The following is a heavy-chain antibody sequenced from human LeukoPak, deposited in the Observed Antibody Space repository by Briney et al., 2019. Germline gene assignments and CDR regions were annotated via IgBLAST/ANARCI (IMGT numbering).Heavy chain of an antibody. CDR1: GYTFTSYD. CDR2: MNPSSGNT. V-gene: IGHV1-8*03. J-gene: IGHJ3*02. CDR3: ARDTRPHYYDRVGAFDI. D-gene: IGHD3-22*01. Sequence: ASVKVSCKASGYTFTSYDINWVRQATGQGLEWMGWMNPSSGNTGYAQKFQGRVTITRNTSISTAYMELSSLRSEDTAVYYCARDTRPHYYDRVGAFDIWGQGTMVTVSS.